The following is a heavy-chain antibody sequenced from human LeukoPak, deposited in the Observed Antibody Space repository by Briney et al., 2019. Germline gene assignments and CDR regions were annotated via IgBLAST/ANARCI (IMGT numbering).Heavy chain of an antibody. D-gene: IGHD5-24*01. CDR2: IYYSGSS. CDR3: ARDRGGYSSNFDY. J-gene: IGHJ4*02. CDR1: GGSISSYH. V-gene: IGHV4-59*01. Sequence: PETLSLSCTVSGGSISSYHWSWIRHPPGKGLEWIGNIYYSGSSNYNPSLKSRVTLSVDTSKIQFSLKLSSVTAADTAVYYCARDRGGYSSNFDYWGQGTLVTVSS.